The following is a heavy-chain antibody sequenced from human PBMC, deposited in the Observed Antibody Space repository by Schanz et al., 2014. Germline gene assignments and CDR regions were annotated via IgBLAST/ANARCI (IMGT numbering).Heavy chain of an antibody. J-gene: IGHJ3*02. V-gene: IGHV3-74*01. CDR3: ARKMKLGVYGGKGHDSLDI. CDR2: ISGRDGST. Sequence: EVQLVESGGGLVQPGGSLRLSCAASGFTFSSYWMHWVRQVPGKGLEWVSAISGRDGSTYYADSVRGRFTISRDNAKNTLYLQMNTLRAEDTAVYYCARKMKLGVYGGKGHDSLDIWGQGTMVTVSS. CDR1: GFTFSSYW. D-gene: IGHD4-17*01.